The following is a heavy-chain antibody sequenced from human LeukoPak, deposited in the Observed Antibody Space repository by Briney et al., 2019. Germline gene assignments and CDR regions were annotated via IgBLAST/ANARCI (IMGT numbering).Heavy chain of an antibody. Sequence: ASVKVSCKASGYTSTSYGISWVRQAPGQGLEWMGWISAYNGNTNYAQKLQGRVTMTTDTSTSTAYMELRSLRSDDTAVYYCAREENDGDYVAYWGQGTLVTVSS. J-gene: IGHJ4*02. D-gene: IGHD4-17*01. CDR3: AREENDGDYVAY. CDR1: GYTSTSYG. CDR2: ISAYNGNT. V-gene: IGHV1-18*04.